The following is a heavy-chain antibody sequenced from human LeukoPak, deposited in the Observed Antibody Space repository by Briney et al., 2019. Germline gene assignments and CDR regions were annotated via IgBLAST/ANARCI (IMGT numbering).Heavy chain of an antibody. CDR3: AGYCGGGSCADS. D-gene: IGHD2-15*01. CDR1: GGSISSSSYY. J-gene: IGHJ4*02. V-gene: IGHV4-39*07. Sequence: SETLSLTCTVSGGSISSSSYYWGWIRQAPGKGLEWIGSIYYSGSTYYNPSLKSRVTISVDTSKNQFSLKLSSVTAADTAVYHCAGYCGGGSCADSWGQGTLVTVSS. CDR2: IYYSGST.